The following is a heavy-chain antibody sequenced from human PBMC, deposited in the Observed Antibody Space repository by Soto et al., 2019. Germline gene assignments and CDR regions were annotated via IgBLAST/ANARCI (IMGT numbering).Heavy chain of an antibody. V-gene: IGHV1-69*13. D-gene: IGHD3-22*01. CDR1: GGTFSSYA. J-gene: IGHJ3*02. CDR3: ASPSGYRYYYDSSGYYYKAFDI. Sequence: ASVKVSCKASGGTFSSYAISWVRQAPGQGLEWMGGIIPIFGTANYAQKFQGRVTITADESTSTAYMELSSLRSEDTAVYYCASPSGYRYYYDSSGYYYKAFDIWGQGTIVTVSS. CDR2: IIPIFGTA.